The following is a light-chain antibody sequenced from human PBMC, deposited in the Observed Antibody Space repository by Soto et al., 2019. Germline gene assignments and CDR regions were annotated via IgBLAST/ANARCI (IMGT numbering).Light chain of an antibody. CDR3: QQYNNWPPTWT. V-gene: IGKV3-15*01. CDR1: QSVSSN. Sequence: EIVMTQSPATLSVSPGERATLSCRASQSVSSNLAWYQQKPGQAPRLLIYGASTRATGIPARFSGSGSGTEFPLTISSLQSEDFAVYYSQQYNNWPPTWTFGQGTKVEIK. CDR2: GAS. J-gene: IGKJ1*01.